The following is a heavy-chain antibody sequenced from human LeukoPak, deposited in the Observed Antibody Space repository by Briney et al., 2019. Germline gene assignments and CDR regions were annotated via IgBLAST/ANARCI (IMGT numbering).Heavy chain of an antibody. Sequence: GGSLRLSCAVSGITLSNYGMTWVRQAPGKGLEWVANIKYDGSHKYYVDSVKGRFTISRDNAKNSVYLQMNSLRVDDTAVYFCASSHDSSGNDWGQGTMVTVSS. V-gene: IGHV3-7*01. CDR3: ASSHDSSGND. D-gene: IGHD3-22*01. J-gene: IGHJ4*02. CDR2: IKYDGSHK. CDR1: GITLSNYG.